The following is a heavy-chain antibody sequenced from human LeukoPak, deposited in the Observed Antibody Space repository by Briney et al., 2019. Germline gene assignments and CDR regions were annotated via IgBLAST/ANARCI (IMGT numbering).Heavy chain of an antibody. V-gene: IGHV1-69*13. CDR1: GGTFSSYA. D-gene: IGHD5-24*01. Sequence: SVKVSCKASGGTFSSYAISWVRQAPGQGLEWMGGIIPIFGTANYAQKFQGRVTITADESTSTAYMELSSLRSGDTAVYYCARDTSKRWLQLHWFDPWGQGTLVTVSS. CDR2: IIPIFGTA. J-gene: IGHJ5*02. CDR3: ARDTSKRWLQLHWFDP.